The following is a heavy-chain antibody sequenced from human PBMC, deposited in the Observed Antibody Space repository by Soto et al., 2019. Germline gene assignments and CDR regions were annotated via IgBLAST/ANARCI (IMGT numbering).Heavy chain of an antibody. CDR3: VRGGGGGLFDP. Sequence: GSLRLYCAGSGFTFGDSYMSWIRQAPGKGLEWLSYISPGSRYPAYADSVKGRFTISRDNAKRSLYLQMMSLTAEDTAIYYCVRGGGGGLFDPWGQGTMVTVSS. V-gene: IGHV3-11*06. CDR2: ISPGSRYP. J-gene: IGHJ5*02. D-gene: IGHD2-15*01. CDR1: GFTFGDSY.